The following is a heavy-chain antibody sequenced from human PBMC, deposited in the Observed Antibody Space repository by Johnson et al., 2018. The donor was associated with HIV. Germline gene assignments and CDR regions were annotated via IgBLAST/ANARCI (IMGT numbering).Heavy chain of an antibody. CDR1: GFTFSSYD. Sequence: VQLVESGGGLVQPGGSLRLSCAASGFTFSSYDIHWVRQATGKGLESVSPIGPAADTYSVASMKVRLPISRDHAKNSLYLQMTTLRAEDTAVYYCVRGSGSYYLVKGAFDIWGQGTMVTVSS. V-gene: IGHV3-13*01. D-gene: IGHD1-26*01. J-gene: IGHJ3*02. CDR3: VRGSGSYYLVKGAFDI. CDR2: IGPAADT.